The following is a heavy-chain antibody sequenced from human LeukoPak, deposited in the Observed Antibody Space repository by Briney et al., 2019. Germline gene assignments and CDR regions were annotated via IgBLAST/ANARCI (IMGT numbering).Heavy chain of an antibody. Sequence: GGSLRLSCAASGFTFSSYSMNWVRQAPGKGLEWVAVISYDGSNKYYADSVKGRFTISRDNSKNTLYLQMNSLRAEDTAVYYCASAQGPIQLRLLDYWGQGTLVTVSS. V-gene: IGHV3-30*03. CDR2: ISYDGSNK. CDR1: GFTFSSYS. D-gene: IGHD5-18*01. CDR3: ASAQGPIQLRLLDY. J-gene: IGHJ4*02.